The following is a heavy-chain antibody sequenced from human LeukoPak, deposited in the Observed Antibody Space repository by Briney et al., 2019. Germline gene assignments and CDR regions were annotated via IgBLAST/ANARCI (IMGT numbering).Heavy chain of an antibody. Sequence: GASVKVSCKASGYTFTSYGISWVRQAPGQGLEWVGWISAYNGNTNYAQKLQGRVTMTTDTSTSTAYMELRSLRSDDTAVYYCARDRRTSAVAGTDYWGQGTLVTVSS. D-gene: IGHD6-19*01. V-gene: IGHV1-18*01. CDR3: ARDRRTSAVAGTDY. CDR2: ISAYNGNT. CDR1: GYTFTSYG. J-gene: IGHJ4*02.